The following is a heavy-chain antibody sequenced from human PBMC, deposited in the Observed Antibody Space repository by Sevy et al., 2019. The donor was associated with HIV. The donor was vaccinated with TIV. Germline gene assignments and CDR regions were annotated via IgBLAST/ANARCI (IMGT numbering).Heavy chain of an antibody. Sequence: GGSLRLSCVASGSSFSNAWMSWDRQAPGKGLEWVGRIRSKTGGGTTDIAAFAKGKFTISRDDSKNTMYLQMNSLKTEDTAVYYCAIDHRRDGIIVVPFEKWGQGTLVTVSS. V-gene: IGHV3-15*01. CDR3: AIDHRRDGIIVVPFEK. D-gene: IGHD3-22*01. CDR2: IRSKTGGGTT. CDR1: GSSFSNAW. J-gene: IGHJ4*02.